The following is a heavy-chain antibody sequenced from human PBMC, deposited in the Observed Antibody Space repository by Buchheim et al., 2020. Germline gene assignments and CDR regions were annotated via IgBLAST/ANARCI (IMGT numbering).Heavy chain of an antibody. D-gene: IGHD3-10*01. CDR2: IYPEDSDT. Sequence: EVQLVQSEAEVKKPGESLKISCKGSGYSFTNYWIGWVRQMPGKGLEWMGIIYPEDSDTRYSPSFEGQVTITAAKSIDTAYLQWGSLKASDTAMYHCARRAMVRGDTQIDYWGQGTL. J-gene: IGHJ4*02. V-gene: IGHV5-51*01. CDR1: GYSFTNYW. CDR3: ARRAMVRGDTQIDY.